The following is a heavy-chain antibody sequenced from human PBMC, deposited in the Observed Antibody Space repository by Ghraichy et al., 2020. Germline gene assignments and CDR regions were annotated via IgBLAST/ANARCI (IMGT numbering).Heavy chain of an antibody. J-gene: IGHJ2*01. D-gene: IGHD2-21*01. V-gene: IGHV4-34*01. CDR2: INHSGST. Sequence: SETLSLTCAVYGGSFSGYYWSWIRQPPGKGLEWIGEINHSGSTNYNPSLKSRVTISVDTSKNQFSLKLSSVTAADTAVYYCARSGLGLSYWYFDLWGRGTLVTVSS. CDR3: ARSGLGLSYWYFDL. CDR1: GGSFSGYY.